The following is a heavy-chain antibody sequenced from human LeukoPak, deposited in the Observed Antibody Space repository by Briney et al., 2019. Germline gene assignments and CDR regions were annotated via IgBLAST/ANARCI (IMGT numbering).Heavy chain of an antibody. CDR2: ISSSGSTI. CDR1: GFTFSDYY. D-gene: IGHD6-13*01. CDR3: ANIKKSSSWYYFDY. Sequence: PGGSLRLSCAASGFTFSDYYMSWIRQAPGKGLEWVSYISSSGSTIYYADSVKGRFTISRDNAKNSLYLQMNSLRAEDTAVYYCANIKKSSSWYYFDYWGQGTLVTVSS. V-gene: IGHV3-11*04. J-gene: IGHJ4*02.